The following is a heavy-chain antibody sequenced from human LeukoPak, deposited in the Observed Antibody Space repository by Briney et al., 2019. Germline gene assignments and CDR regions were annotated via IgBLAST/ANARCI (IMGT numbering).Heavy chain of an antibody. D-gene: IGHD4-17*01. CDR1: GFTFSSYA. Sequence: PGRSLRLSCAASGFTFSSYAMHWVRQAPGKGLEWVAVISYDGSNKYYADSVKGRFTISRDNSKNTLYRQMNSLRAEDTAVYYCARGYGDFTYYFDYWGQGTLVTVSS. J-gene: IGHJ4*02. V-gene: IGHV3-30*04. CDR2: ISYDGSNK. CDR3: ARGYGDFTYYFDY.